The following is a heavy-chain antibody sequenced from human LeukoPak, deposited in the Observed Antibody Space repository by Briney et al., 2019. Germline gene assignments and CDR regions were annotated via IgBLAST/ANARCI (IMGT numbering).Heavy chain of an antibody. V-gene: IGHV4-4*07. CDR1: VGSISSYY. D-gene: IGHD3-22*01. CDR3: ARDYYDSSGHLWWFDP. Sequence: SETLSLTCTVSVGSISSYYCSWIRQPARKGLEWIGRIYTSGSTNYSPSLKSRVTMSVDTSKNQFSLKLTSVTAADTAVYYCARDYYDSSGHLWWFDPWGQGTLVTVSS. J-gene: IGHJ5*02. CDR2: IYTSGST.